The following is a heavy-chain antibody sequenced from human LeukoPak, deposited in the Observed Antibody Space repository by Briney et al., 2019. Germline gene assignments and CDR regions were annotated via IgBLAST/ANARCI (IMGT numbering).Heavy chain of an antibody. Sequence: GGSLRLSCAASGFTFSSYEMNWVRQAPGKGLEWVSYISSSGSTIYYADSVKGRFTISRDNAKNSLYLQMNSLRAEDTAVYYCARASTYSSSWGVWGQGTLVTVSS. CDR3: ARASTYSSSWGV. D-gene: IGHD6-13*01. CDR2: ISSSGSTI. J-gene: IGHJ4*02. CDR1: GFTFSSYE. V-gene: IGHV3-48*03.